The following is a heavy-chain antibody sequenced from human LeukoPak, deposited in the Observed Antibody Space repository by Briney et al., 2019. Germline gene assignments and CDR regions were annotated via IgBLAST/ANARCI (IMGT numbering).Heavy chain of an antibody. V-gene: IGHV1-69*02. CDR1: GGTFSSYT. D-gene: IGHD3-10*01. J-gene: IGHJ4*02. Sequence: SVKVSCKASGGTFSSYTISWVRQAPGQGLEWLGRIIPILGEPDYAQKFQGRVTITADMSTSTAYMELSSLRSEDTAVYYCARKGGLGTYGIFDYWGQGALVTVSS. CDR2: IIPILGEP. CDR3: ARKGGLGTYGIFDY.